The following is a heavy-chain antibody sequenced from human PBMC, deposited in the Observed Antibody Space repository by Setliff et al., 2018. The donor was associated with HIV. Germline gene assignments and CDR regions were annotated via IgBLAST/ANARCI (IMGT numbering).Heavy chain of an antibody. V-gene: IGHV4-59*03. Sequence: SETLSLTCSVSGASISSYYWSWIRQPPGKGLEWIGYISPTGNTNYNPSLKSRVTISTDTAKNQFSLNVRSVTAAVTAVYFCAKSRASIGYLSDHWGQGTLVTVSS. CDR3: AKSRASIGYLSDH. J-gene: IGHJ4*02. CDR1: GASISSYY. D-gene: IGHD5-12*01. CDR2: ISPTGNT.